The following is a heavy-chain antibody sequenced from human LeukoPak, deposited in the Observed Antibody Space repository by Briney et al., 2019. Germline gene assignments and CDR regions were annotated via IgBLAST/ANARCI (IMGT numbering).Heavy chain of an antibody. CDR2: IYYSGST. V-gene: IGHV4-61*01. Sequence: PSETLSLTCTVSGGSVSSGSYYWSWIRQPPGKGLEWIGYIYYSGSTNYNPSLKSRVTISVDTSKNQFSLKLSSVTAADTAVYYCARGRYYYDSSGPNGPTTRNDYWGQGTLVTVSS. D-gene: IGHD3-22*01. J-gene: IGHJ4*02. CDR1: GGSVSSGSYY. CDR3: ARGRYYYDSSGPNGPTTRNDY.